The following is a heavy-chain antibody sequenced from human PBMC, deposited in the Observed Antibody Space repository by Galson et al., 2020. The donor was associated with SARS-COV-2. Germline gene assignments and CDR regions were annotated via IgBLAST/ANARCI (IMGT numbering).Heavy chain of an antibody. CDR3: AREGGAESCTGDY. J-gene: IGHJ4*02. D-gene: IGHD2-8*01. V-gene: IGHV3-33*01. CDR2: IWYDGSDK. Sequence: GESLKISCAASGFTFSTYGMHWVRQAPGKGLEWVAIIWYDGSDKYYADSVEGRFTISRDNSKNTLYLQMNSLRVEDTAVYYCAREGGAESCTGDYWGQGPLVTVSS. CDR1: GFTFSTYG.